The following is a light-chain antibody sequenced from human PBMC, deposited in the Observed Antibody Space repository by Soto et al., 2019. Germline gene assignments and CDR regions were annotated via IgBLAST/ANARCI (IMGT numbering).Light chain of an antibody. CDR3: HHYNSYPGK. Sequence: DVQMTQSPSTLSASVGDRVTITCRASQSVTSWLAWYQQKPGKAPKVLIYDASSLESGVPSRFSGSGSGTEFTLTISSLHPYDFATYYCHHYNSYPGKFGQGTKVEIK. CDR2: DAS. V-gene: IGKV1-5*01. J-gene: IGKJ1*01. CDR1: QSVTSW.